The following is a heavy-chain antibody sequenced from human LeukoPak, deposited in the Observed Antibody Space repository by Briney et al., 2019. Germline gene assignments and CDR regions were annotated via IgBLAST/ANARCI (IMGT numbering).Heavy chain of an antibody. CDR2: TYYRSKWYN. CDR1: GDSVSSNSAA. J-gene: IGHJ4*02. Sequence: SQTLSLTCAISGDSVSSNSAAWNWIRQSPSRGLEWLGRTYYRSKWYNDYAVSAKSRITINPDTSKNQFSLQLNSVTPEDTAVYYCAREDPQWLGWGGFDYWGQGTLVTVSS. D-gene: IGHD6-19*01. CDR3: AREDPQWLGWGGFDY. V-gene: IGHV6-1*01.